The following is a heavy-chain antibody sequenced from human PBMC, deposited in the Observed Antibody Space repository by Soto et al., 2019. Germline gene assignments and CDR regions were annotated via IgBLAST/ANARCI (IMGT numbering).Heavy chain of an antibody. CDR2: IYYSGST. J-gene: IGHJ4*02. V-gene: IGHV4-61*01. CDR3: ARSGGGSGWL. CDR1: GDSVSSGSYY. Sequence: SETLSLTCTVSGDSVSSGSYYWSWSRQPPGKALEWIAYIYYSGSTNYNPSLKSRVTISRDTSKNQFSLKLTSVTAADTAVYYCARSGGGSGWLGGQGALVTVYS. D-gene: IGHD6-19*01.